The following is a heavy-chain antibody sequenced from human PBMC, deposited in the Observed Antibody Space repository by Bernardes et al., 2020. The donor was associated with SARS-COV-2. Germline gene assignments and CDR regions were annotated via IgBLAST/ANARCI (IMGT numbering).Heavy chain of an antibody. D-gene: IGHD6-19*01. Sequence: GGPLRLLCVICGFIFDDCYMSWVRRAPGKGLEWVAYMSSSQRTIDYADPVKGRFTLSRDDAKNSLHLLMTNLSAEDTAVYYCAGLQSTGWYFKSWGQGTLVTGSS. J-gene: IGHJ4*02. CDR1: GFIFDDCY. CDR2: MSSSQRTI. V-gene: IGHV3-11*01. CDR3: AGLQSTGWYFKS.